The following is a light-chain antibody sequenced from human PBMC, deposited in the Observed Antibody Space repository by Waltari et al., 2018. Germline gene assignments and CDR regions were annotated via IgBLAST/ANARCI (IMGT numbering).Light chain of an antibody. V-gene: IGKV3-15*01. CDR1: ESVRSN. Sequence: EIMMTQSPASLSVSPGDRVMLSCRASESVRSNLAWYHQKPGQSPRMIVYGASMRATGVPARFSGSGFGTDFTLTITSLQSEDVAVYFCQQYNQWPPITFGGGTRVEI. J-gene: IGKJ4*01. CDR3: QQYNQWPPIT. CDR2: GAS.